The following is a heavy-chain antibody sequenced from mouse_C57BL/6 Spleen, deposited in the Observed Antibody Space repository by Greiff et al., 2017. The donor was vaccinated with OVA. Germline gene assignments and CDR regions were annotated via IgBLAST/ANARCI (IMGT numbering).Heavy chain of an antibody. CDR3: ARNPYYYGSSPWYFDV. V-gene: IGHV1-26*01. Sequence: VQLKQSGPELVKPGASVKISCKASGYTFTDYYMNWVKQSHGKSLEWIGDINPNNGGTSYNQKFKGKATLTVDKSSSTAYMELRSLTSEDSAVYYCARNPYYYGSSPWYFDVWGTGTTVTVSS. D-gene: IGHD1-1*01. J-gene: IGHJ1*03. CDR1: GYTFTDYY. CDR2: INPNNGGT.